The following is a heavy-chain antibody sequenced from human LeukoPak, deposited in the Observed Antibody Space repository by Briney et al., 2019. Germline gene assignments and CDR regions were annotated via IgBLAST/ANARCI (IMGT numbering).Heavy chain of an antibody. J-gene: IGHJ3*02. CDR2: ISAYNGNT. Sequence: ASVKVSCKASGYTFTSYGISWERQAPGQGLEWMGWISAYNGNTNYAQKLQGRVTMTTDTSTSTAYMELRSLRSDDTAVYYCARNRVYYYDSSGYFHAFDIWGQGTMVTVSS. CDR3: ARNRVYYYDSSGYFHAFDI. V-gene: IGHV1-18*01. CDR1: GYTFTSYG. D-gene: IGHD3-22*01.